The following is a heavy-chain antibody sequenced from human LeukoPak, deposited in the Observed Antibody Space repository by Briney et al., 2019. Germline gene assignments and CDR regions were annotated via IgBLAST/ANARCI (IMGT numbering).Heavy chain of an antibody. D-gene: IGHD6-19*01. CDR3: ARQWSSGWSFFDY. CDR1: GYIFTTYW. Sequence: GESLKISCQGSGYIFTTYWIGWVRQMPGKGLEWMGIIYPGDSDTGYSPSFQGQVTISADKSISTAYLQWSSLKASDTAMYYCARQWSSGWSFFDYWGQGTLVTVSS. V-gene: IGHV5-51*01. CDR2: IYPGDSDT. J-gene: IGHJ4*02.